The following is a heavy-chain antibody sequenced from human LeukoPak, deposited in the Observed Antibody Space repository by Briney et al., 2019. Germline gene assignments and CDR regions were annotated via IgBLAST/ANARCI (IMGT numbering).Heavy chain of an antibody. CDR3: ARQRFTMRAYAGNWFDP. CDR1: GYNFTNYW. V-gene: IGHV5-51*01. CDR2: IYPGDSDT. Sequence: GESLQISCKGSGYNFTNYWIGWVRQLPGKGLEWMGIIYPGDSDTRYNPSFQDQVTISADKSISTAYLQWSSLKASDTAMYYCARQRFTMRAYAGNWFDPWGQGTLVTVSS. D-gene: IGHD3-10*01. J-gene: IGHJ5*02.